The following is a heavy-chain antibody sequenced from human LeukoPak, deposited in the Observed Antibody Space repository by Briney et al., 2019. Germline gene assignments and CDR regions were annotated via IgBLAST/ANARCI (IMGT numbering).Heavy chain of an antibody. CDR2: ISGSGGST. CDR3: AKDQDYWRAAAGEFYYYYGMDV. Sequence: GGSLRLSCAASGFTFSSYAMSWVRQAPGKGLEWVSAISGSGGSTYYADSVKGRFTISRDNSKNTLYLQMNSLRAEDTAVYYCAKDQDYWRAAAGEFYYYYGMDVWGQGTTVTVSS. V-gene: IGHV3-23*01. D-gene: IGHD6-13*01. J-gene: IGHJ6*02. CDR1: GFTFSSYA.